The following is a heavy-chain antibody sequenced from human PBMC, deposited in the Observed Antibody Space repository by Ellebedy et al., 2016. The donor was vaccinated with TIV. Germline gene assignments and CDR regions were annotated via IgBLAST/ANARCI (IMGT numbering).Heavy chain of an antibody. Sequence: ASVKVSXXTSGFTFSTHYIHWVRQAPGQGLEWMGISHPSGSDTNYAQQFQGRVTMTRDTSTSTVYMDLSSLRSDDTAVYYCARYISGSGFHHWGQGTLVTVSS. J-gene: IGHJ4*02. CDR1: GFTFSTHY. D-gene: IGHD5-18*01. V-gene: IGHV1-46*01. CDR3: ARYISGSGFHH. CDR2: SHPSGSDT.